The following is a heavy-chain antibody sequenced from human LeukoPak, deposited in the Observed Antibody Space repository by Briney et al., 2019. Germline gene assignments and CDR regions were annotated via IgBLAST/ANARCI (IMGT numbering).Heavy chain of an antibody. V-gene: IGHV4-38-2*02. CDR3: ARCRGEVAAQNYYYYYMDV. CDR2: IYHSGST. D-gene: IGHD3-16*01. Sequence: SETLSLTCTVSGYSISSGYYWGWIRQPPGKGLEWIGSIYHSGSTCYNPSLNSRVTISVDTSKNQFSLKLSSVTAADTAVYYCARCRGEVAAQNYYYYYMDVWGKGTTVTVSS. CDR1: GYSISSGYY. J-gene: IGHJ6*03.